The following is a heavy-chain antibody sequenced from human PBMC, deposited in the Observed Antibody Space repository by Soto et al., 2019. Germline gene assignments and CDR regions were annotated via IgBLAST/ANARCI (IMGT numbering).Heavy chain of an antibody. D-gene: IGHD2-21*01. CDR2: IWNDGSNE. CDR3: ARDQTDCAGYYEY. CDR1: GFTFSTYG. Sequence: WGSLRLSWVASGFTFSTYGMHWIRQAPGKGLEWLAIIWNDGSNEYYADSVKGRFTISRDNSKNTLYLQLNNLRAEDTAVYFCARDQTDCAGYYEYWGQGPLFTASS. J-gene: IGHJ4*02. V-gene: IGHV3-33*01.